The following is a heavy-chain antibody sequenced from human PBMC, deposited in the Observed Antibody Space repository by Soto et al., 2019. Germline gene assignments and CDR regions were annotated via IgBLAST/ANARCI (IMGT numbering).Heavy chain of an antibody. CDR2: IYFSGSA. V-gene: IGHV4-59*12. J-gene: IGHJ2*01. D-gene: IGHD5-18*01. CDR3: ARDPLWGTAMVLWCFDL. CDR1: GGSITSYY. Sequence: PSETLSLTCTVSGGSITSYYWSWIRQPPGKGLEWIGYIYFSGSANYNPSLKSRVTISVDTSKNQFSLKLSSVTAADTAVYYCARDPLWGTAMVLWCFDLWGRGTLVTVSS.